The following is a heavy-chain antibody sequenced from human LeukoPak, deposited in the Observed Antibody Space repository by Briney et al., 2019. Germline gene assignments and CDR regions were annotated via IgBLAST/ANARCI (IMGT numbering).Heavy chain of an antibody. CDR3: AKESGKFDY. CDR1: GLNFDDSA. CDR2: ISADGGST. J-gene: IGHJ4*02. V-gene: IGHV3-43*02. Sequence: RGSLRLSCVASGLNFDDSAMHWVRQAPGKGLEWVSLISADGGSTFSAGSVKGRFSISRDNSKNSLYLQMNSLRSEDTAMYYCAKESGKFDYWGQGTLVAVSA.